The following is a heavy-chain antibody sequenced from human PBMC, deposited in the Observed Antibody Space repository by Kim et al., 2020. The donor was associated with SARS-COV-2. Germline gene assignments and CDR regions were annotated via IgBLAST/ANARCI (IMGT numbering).Heavy chain of an antibody. CDR1: GFTVSSNY. V-gene: IGHV3-53*01. CDR2: IYSGGST. J-gene: IGHJ6*02. CDR3: ARGNGGYVFGYYYYGMDV. D-gene: IGHD5-12*01. Sequence: GGSLRLSCAASGFTVSSNYMSWVRQAPGKGLEWVSVIYSGGSTYYADSVKGRFTISRDNSKNTLYLQMNSLRAEDTAVYYCARGNGGYVFGYYYYGMDVWGQGTTVTVSS.